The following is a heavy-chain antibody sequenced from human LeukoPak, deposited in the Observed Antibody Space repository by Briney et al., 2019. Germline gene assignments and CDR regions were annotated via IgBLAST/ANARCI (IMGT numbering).Heavy chain of an antibody. J-gene: IGHJ5*02. CDR2: IYTSGST. D-gene: IGHD2-2*02. Sequence: SETLPLTCTVSGGSISSYYWSWIRQPPGKGLEWIGYIYTSGSTNYNPSLKSRVTISVDTSKNQFSLKLSSVTAADTAVYYCARLVVVPAAILGWFDPWGQGTLVTVSS. V-gene: IGHV4-4*09. CDR3: ARLVVVPAAILGWFDP. CDR1: GGSISSYY.